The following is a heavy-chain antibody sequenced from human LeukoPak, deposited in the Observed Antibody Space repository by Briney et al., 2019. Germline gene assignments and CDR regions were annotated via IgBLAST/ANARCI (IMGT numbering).Heavy chain of an antibody. D-gene: IGHD6-13*01. V-gene: IGHV4-30-4*02. Sequence: SETLSLTCTVSSGSISSGDYYWSWIRQPPGKGLEWIGYIYYSGSTYYNPSLKSRVTISVDTSKNQFSLKLSSVTAADTAVYYCARGESSSWYRPSPYYFDYWGQGTLVTVSS. CDR1: SGSISSGDYY. CDR3: ARGESSSWYRPSPYYFDY. CDR2: IYYSGST. J-gene: IGHJ4*02.